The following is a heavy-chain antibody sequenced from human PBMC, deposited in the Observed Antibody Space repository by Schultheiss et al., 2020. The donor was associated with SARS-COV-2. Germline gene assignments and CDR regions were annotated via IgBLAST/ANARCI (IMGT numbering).Heavy chain of an antibody. J-gene: IGHJ4*02. CDR3: ARANEVGLPIAY. CDR1: GFTFSSYG. V-gene: IGHV3-48*01. D-gene: IGHD5-12*01. Sequence: GESLKISCAASGFTFSSYGMNWVRQAPGRGLELVSYISSSSSSIYYADSVKGRFTISRDNSKNTLYLQMNSLRAEDTATYYCARANEVGLPIAYWGQGTLVTVAS. CDR2: ISSSSSSI.